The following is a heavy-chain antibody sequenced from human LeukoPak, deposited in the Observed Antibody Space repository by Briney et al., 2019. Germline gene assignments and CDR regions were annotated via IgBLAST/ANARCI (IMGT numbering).Heavy chain of an antibody. CDR3: ARDTPTYFDY. CDR1: GGSVSSGSYY. Sequence: SETLSLTCTVSGGSVSSGSYYWSWIRQPPGKGLEWIGYIYYSGSTNYNPSLKSRVTISVDTSRNQFSLKLSSVTAADTAVYYCARDTPTYFDYWGQGTLVTVSS. CDR2: IYYSGST. V-gene: IGHV4-61*01. D-gene: IGHD1-26*01. J-gene: IGHJ4*02.